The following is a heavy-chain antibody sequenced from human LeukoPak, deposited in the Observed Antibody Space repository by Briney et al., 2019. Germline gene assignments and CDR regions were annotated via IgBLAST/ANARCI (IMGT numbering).Heavy chain of an antibody. CDR3: ARDTPTYFDY. CDR1: GGSVSSGSYY. Sequence: SETLSLTCTVSGGSVSSGSYYWSWIRQPPGKGLEWIGYIYYSGSTNYNPSLKSRVTISVDTSRNQFSLKLSSVTAADTAVYYCARDTPTYFDYWGQGTLVTVSS. CDR2: IYYSGST. V-gene: IGHV4-61*01. D-gene: IGHD1-26*01. J-gene: IGHJ4*02.